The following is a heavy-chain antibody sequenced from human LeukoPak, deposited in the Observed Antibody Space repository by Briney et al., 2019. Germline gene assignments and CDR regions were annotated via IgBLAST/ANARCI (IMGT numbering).Heavy chain of an antibody. D-gene: IGHD1-1*01. J-gene: IGHJ4*02. Sequence: PGGSLRLSCAASGFTFSRYWMSWVRPAPGKGLEGVANIKQDGSEKYYVDSVKGRFTISRDNAKNSLYLQMNSLRAEDTAVYYCARDKTGGFDYWGQGTLVTVSS. CDR3: ARDKTGGFDY. V-gene: IGHV3-7*01. CDR2: IKQDGSEK. CDR1: GFTFSRYW.